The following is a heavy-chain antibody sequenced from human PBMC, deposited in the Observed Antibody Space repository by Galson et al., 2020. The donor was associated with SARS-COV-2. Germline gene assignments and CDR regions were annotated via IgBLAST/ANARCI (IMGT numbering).Heavy chain of an antibody. V-gene: IGHV3-30*04. CDR3: ASTQYCSSTSCPMGMDV. Sequence: QLGESLKISCAASGFTFSSYSMHWVRQAPGKGLEWVAVISYDGSNKYYADSVKGRFTISRDNSKNTLYLQMNSLRAEDTAVYYCASTQYCSSTSCPMGMDVWGQGTTVTVSS. D-gene: IGHD2-2*01. CDR2: ISYDGSNK. CDR1: GFTFSSYS. J-gene: IGHJ6*02.